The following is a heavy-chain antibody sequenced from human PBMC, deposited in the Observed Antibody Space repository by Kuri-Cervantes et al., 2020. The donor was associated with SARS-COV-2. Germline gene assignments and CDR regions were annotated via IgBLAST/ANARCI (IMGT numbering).Heavy chain of an antibody. D-gene: IGHD6-6*01. V-gene: IGHV4-59*01. CDR1: GGSISSYY. CDR2: IYYSGST. CDR3: ARWGYSSSSSGLGYYYYYMDV. Sequence: ESLKISCTVSGGSISSYYWSWIRQPPGKGLEWIGYIYYSGSTNYNPSLKSRVTISVDTSKNQFSLKLSSVTAADAAVYYCARWGYSSSSSGLGYYYYYMDVWGKGTTVTDSS. J-gene: IGHJ6*03.